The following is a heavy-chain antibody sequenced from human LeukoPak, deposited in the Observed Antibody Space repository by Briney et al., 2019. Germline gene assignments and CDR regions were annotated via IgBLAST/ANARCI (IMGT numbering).Heavy chain of an antibody. V-gene: IGHV4-59*01. CDR3: ARDLNGGGRPGVYQGHSSGYYR. CDR1: GGSISSYY. CDR2: IYYSGST. D-gene: IGHD3-22*01. Sequence: PSETLSLTCTVSGGSISSYYWSWIRQPPGKGLEWIGYIYYSGSTNYNPSLKSRVTISVDTSKNQFSLKLSSVTAADTAVYYCARDLNGGGRPGVYQGHSSGYYRWGQGTLVTVSS. J-gene: IGHJ4*02.